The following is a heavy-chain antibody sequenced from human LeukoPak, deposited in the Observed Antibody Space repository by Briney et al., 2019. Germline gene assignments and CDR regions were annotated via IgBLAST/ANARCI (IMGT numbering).Heavy chain of an antibody. D-gene: IGHD3-16*01. CDR1: GFTFSTYG. CDR2: ISYDGSYK. CDR3: ARDGGRYSFDY. Sequence: PGGSLRLSCAAPGFTFSTYGMHWVRQRPGRGLEWLAFISYDGSYKSYADSVKGRVTISRDNSQNTLYLQMNSLRAEDTAIYYCARDGGRYSFDYWGQGTLVTVSS. J-gene: IGHJ4*02. V-gene: IGHV3-30*03.